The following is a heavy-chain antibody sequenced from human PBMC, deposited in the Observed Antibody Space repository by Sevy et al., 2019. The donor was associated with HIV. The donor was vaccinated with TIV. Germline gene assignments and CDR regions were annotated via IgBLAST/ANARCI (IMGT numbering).Heavy chain of an antibody. CDR1: VGTFSSYV. CDR2: IIPNFDTP. V-gene: IGHV1-69*13. D-gene: IGHD3-16*01. CDR3: ARDARGGLIFDDLIAFNWFDT. J-gene: IGHJ5*02. Sequence: ASVKVSCKPSVGTFSSYVVSWVRQAPGQGLEWMGGIIPNFDTPNYAQKFQGRLTITADASTSTAYMELSSLRSDDTALYSCARDARGGLIFDDLIAFNWFDTWGQGTLVTVSS.